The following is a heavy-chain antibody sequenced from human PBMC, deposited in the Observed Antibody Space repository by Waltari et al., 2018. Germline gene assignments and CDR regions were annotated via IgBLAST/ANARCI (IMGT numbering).Heavy chain of an antibody. CDR2: FDPEDGET. V-gene: IGHV1-24*01. Sequence: QVQLVQSGAEVKKPGASVKVSCTVSGYPLPDLPMPWVRQPPGKGLEWMGGFDPEDGETIYAQKFQGRVTMTEDTSTDTAYMELSSLRSEDTAVYYCATDSGIAVAGYYYYGMDVWGQGTTVTVSS. J-gene: IGHJ6*02. CDR3: ATDSGIAVAGYYYYGMDV. CDR1: GYPLPDLP. D-gene: IGHD6-19*01.